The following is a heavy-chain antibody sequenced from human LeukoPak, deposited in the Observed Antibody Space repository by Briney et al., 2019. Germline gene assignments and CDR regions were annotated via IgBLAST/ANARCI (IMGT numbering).Heavy chain of an antibody. CDR2: ISSNGGNT. Sequence: GGSLRLSCSASGFTFSIYAMHWVRQAPGKGLEYVSGISSNGGNTNYADSVKGRFTISRDNPKNTLYLQMSSLRAEDTAVYYCVKLSSTASPTIDYWGQGTLVTVSS. D-gene: IGHD6-13*01. CDR1: GFTFSIYA. V-gene: IGHV3-64D*09. CDR3: VKLSSTASPTIDY. J-gene: IGHJ4*02.